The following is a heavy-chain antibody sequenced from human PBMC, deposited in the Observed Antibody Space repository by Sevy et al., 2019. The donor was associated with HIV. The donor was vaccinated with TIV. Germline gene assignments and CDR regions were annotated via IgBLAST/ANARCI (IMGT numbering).Heavy chain of an antibody. CDR2: ISYDGNNK. CDR1: GFTFSSYA. CDR3: ASHYYDSTGYYFPLDY. J-gene: IGHJ4*02. Sequence: GGSLRLSCTASGFTFSSYAMYWVRQAPGKGLEWVAVISYDGNNKDYADSVKGRFTISRDNSKNTLYLQMNSLRAEDTAVYYSASHYYDSTGYYFPLDYWGQGTLVTVSS. D-gene: IGHD3-22*01. V-gene: IGHV3-30*04.